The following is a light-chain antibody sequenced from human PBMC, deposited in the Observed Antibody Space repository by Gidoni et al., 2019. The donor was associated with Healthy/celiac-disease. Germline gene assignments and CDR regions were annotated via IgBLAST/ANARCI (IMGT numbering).Light chain of an antibody. CDR2: GAS. Sequence: ELELTQSPGTLSLSPGERATLSCRASQSVSRSYLAWYQQTPGQAPRLLIYGASSRATGIPDRFSGSGSGTDFTLTISRLEPEDFAVYYCQQYGSSPLTFXGXTKVEIK. CDR3: QQYGSSPLT. J-gene: IGKJ4*01. V-gene: IGKV3-20*01. CDR1: QSVSRSY.